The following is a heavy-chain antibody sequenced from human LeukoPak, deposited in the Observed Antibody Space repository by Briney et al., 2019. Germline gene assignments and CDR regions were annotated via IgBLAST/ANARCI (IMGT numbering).Heavy chain of an antibody. Sequence: PGKSLRLSCAASGFTFSSCGMHWVRQAPGKGLEWVALIWYDGSNKYYAESVKGRFTISRDNSNNTLYLQMNSLRAEDTAVYYCACAGWGYYDSLDYWRQGNLVTVSP. CDR2: IWYDGSNK. J-gene: IGHJ4*02. V-gene: IGHV3-33*01. CDR3: ACAGWGYYDSLDY. D-gene: IGHD3-22*01. CDR1: GFTFSSCG.